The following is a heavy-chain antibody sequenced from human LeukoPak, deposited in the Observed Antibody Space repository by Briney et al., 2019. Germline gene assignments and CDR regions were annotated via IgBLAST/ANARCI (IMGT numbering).Heavy chain of an antibody. Sequence: GASVKVSCKASGGTFSSYAISWVRQAPGQGLEWMGGIIPIFGTANYAQKFQGRVTITTDESTSTAYMELSSLRSEDTAVYYCARGSGNKQQDAFDIWGQGTLVTVSS. CDR1: GGTFSSYA. CDR3: ARGSGNKQQDAFDI. CDR2: IIPIFGTA. V-gene: IGHV1-69*05. J-gene: IGHJ4*02. D-gene: IGHD6-13*01.